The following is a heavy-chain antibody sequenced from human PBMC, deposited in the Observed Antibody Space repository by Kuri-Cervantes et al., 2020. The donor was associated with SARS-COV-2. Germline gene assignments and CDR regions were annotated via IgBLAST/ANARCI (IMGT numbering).Heavy chain of an antibody. V-gene: IGHV3-30*18. Sequence: GSLRLSCAASGFNFGRSDMHWVRQAPGKGLEWVAFISNDAKHKKCMVSGKGRFTISRDNSKNTLYLQMNSLRAEDTAVYYCAKDHGSGWLGDNNWFDPWGQGTLVTVSS. CDR2: ISNDAKHK. J-gene: IGHJ5*02. CDR3: AKDHGSGWLGDNNWFDP. CDR1: GFNFGRSD. D-gene: IGHD6-19*01.